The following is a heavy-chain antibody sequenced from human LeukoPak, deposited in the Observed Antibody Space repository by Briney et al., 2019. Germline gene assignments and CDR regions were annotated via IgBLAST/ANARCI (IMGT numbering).Heavy chain of an antibody. J-gene: IGHJ3*02. CDR3: ARDLEDSSPFGAFDM. CDR1: GFTFSNYA. D-gene: IGHD3-22*01. CDR2: MSYDGSNK. Sequence: PGRSLRLSCAASGFTFSNYAMHWVRQAPGKGLEWVALMSYDGSNKFYADSVKGRFTISRDNSKSTLYLQMNSLKAEDTAVYYCARDLEDSSPFGAFDMWGQGTMVTVSP. V-gene: IGHV3-30-3*01.